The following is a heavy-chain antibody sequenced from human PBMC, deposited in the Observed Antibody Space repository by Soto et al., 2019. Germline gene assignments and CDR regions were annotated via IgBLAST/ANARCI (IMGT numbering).Heavy chain of an antibody. CDR1: GFTFSSYA. V-gene: IGHV3-23*01. Sequence: EVQLLESGGGLVQPGGSLRLSCAASGFTFSSYAMSWVRQAPGKGLEWVSAISGSGGSTYYADSVKGRFTISRDNSKNTLYLQMNSLRAEDTAVYYCAKPGRGYYGSGSYYPFDYWGQGTLVTVSS. D-gene: IGHD3-10*01. CDR3: AKPGRGYYGSGSYYPFDY. J-gene: IGHJ4*02. CDR2: ISGSGGST.